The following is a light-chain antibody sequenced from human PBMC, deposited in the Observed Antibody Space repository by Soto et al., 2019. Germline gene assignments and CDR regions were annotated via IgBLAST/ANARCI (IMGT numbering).Light chain of an antibody. J-gene: IGKJ5*01. CDR1: QTISSW. V-gene: IGKV1-5*03. CDR3: QQYNSYYA. CDR2: KAS. Sequence: EIQITQSPSTLSASVDDRVTITCRASQTISSWLAWYQQKPGKAPKFLIYKASSLEGGVPSRFSGSGSGTEFPLTISSLQPDDFPTYSCQQYNSYYAFGQGTRLE.